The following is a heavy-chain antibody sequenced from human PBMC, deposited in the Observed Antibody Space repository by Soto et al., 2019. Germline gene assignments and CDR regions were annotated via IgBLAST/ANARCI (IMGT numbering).Heavy chain of an antibody. CDR1: GFTFSSYW. J-gene: IGHJ6*02. CDR2: INSDGSST. V-gene: IGHV3-74*01. D-gene: IGHD4-17*01. Sequence: PGGSLRLSCAASGFTFSSYWMHWVRQAPGKGLVWVSRINSDGSSTSYADSVKGRFTISRDNAKNTLYLQMNSLRAEDTAVYYCAGPDSLLGTTVTTFGRYYGMDVWGQGTTVTVSS. CDR3: AGPDSLLGTTVTTFGRYYGMDV.